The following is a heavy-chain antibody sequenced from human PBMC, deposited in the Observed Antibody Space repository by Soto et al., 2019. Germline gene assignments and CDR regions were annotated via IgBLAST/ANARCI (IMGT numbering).Heavy chain of an antibody. CDR2: INPDIFNT. J-gene: IGHJ4*02. Sequence: ASVKVSCKASGYTFTSYDINLVRQATVQVPELIVWINPDIFNTCYLQKFQGRFTITMNTAIITSYIELISLISDETAVYYCSRSVGGYNVNFDYWGQGTLVTVSS. V-gene: IGHV1-8*01. CDR1: GYTFTSYD. D-gene: IGHD3-10*01. CDR3: SRSVGGYNVNFDY.